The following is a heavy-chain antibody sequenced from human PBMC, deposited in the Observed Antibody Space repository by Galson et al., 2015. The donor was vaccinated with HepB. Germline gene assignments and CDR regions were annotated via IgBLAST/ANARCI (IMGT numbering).Heavy chain of an antibody. J-gene: IGHJ4*02. CDR2: ISGSGGAT. CDR3: VKVGNSFSNWYQGTHNTVDTDSVKSRFTLHRDSPRNPLTLQLYSLRSEDKAIYCCEKESTSFDH. D-gene: IGHD2/OR15-2a*01. CDR1: GFTFSNYA. Sequence: SLRLSCAASGFTFSNYAMSWVRQAPGKGLEWVSTISGSGGATYYADSVKGRFTISRDNSKNTLYLQMNTLRAADTAVYYCVKVGNSFSNWYQGTHNTVDTDSVKSRFTLHRDSPRNPLTLQLYSLRSEDKAIYCCEKESTSFDHWGQGTLVTVSS. V-gene: IGHV3-23*01.